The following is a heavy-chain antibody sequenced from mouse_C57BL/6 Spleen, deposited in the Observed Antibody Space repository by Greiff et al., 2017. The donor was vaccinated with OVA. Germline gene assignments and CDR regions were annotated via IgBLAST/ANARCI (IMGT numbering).Heavy chain of an antibody. CDR2: IDPETGGT. D-gene: IGHD2-3*01. CDR1: GYTFTDYE. J-gene: IGHJ3*01. V-gene: IGHV1-15*01. CDR3: TNDGYPFAY. Sequence: VQLKESGAELVRPGASVTLSCKASGYTFTDYEMHWVKQTPVHGLEWIGAIDPETGGTAYNQKFKGKAILTADKSSSTAYMERRSLTSEDSAVYYCTNDGYPFAYWGQGTLVTVSA.